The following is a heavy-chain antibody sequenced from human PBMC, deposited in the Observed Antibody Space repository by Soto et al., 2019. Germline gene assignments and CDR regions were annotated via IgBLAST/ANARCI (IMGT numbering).Heavy chain of an antibody. D-gene: IGHD2-15*01. CDR1: GFSFTNYA. V-gene: IGHV3-23*01. J-gene: IGHJ4*02. CDR2: VGRTGFDT. Sequence: GGSLRLSCTASGFSFTNYALAWVRQAPGKGLEWVSSVGRTGFDTYYADSVKGRFTISRDNSRNTVHLQMDILRADDTALFYGVKHIVDGTRAFDYWGRGTPVTFSS. CDR3: VKHIVDGTRAFDY.